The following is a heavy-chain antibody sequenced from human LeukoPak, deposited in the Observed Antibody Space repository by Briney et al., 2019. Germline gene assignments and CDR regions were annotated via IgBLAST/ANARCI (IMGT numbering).Heavy chain of an antibody. CDR3: ARGPIRDYGGNSGDY. CDR2: ISSNGGST. V-gene: IGHV3-64*01. CDR1: GFTFSSYA. Sequence: GGSLRLSCAASGFTFSSYAMHWVRQAPGKGLEYVSAISSNGGSTYYANSVKGRFTISRDNSKNTLYLQMGSLGAEDMAVYYCARGPIRDYGGNSGDYWGQGTLVTVSS. J-gene: IGHJ4*02. D-gene: IGHD4-23*01.